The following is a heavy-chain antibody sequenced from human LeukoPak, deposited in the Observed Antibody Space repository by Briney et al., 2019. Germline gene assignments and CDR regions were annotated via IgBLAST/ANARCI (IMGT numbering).Heavy chain of an antibody. CDR1: GFSLSTSGVG. J-gene: IGHJ4*02. V-gene: IGHV2-5*01. CDR2: IYWNDDK. Sequence: SGPTLVNPTQTLTLTCTFSGFSLSTSGVGVGWIRQPPGKALECLSPIYWNDDKRYSPSLKSRLTITKDTSKDQVVLTMTNMDPVDTATYYCAHALADVGDNFGYAAYWGQGTLVTVSS. CDR3: AHALADVGDNFGYAAY. D-gene: IGHD5-18*01.